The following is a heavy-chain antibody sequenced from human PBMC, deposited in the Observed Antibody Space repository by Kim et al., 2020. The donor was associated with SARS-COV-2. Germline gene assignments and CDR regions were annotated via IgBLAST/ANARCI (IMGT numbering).Heavy chain of an antibody. J-gene: IGHJ4*02. CDR1: GFTFSSYG. CDR2: ISYDGSNK. D-gene: IGHD6-13*01. V-gene: IGHV3-30*18. CDR3: AKESGRQLGDY. Sequence: GGSLRLSCAASGFTFSSYGMHWVRQAPGKGLEWVAVISYDGSNKYYADSVKGRFTISRDNSKNTLYLQMNSLRAEDTAVYYCAKESGRQLGDYWGQGTLVTVSS.